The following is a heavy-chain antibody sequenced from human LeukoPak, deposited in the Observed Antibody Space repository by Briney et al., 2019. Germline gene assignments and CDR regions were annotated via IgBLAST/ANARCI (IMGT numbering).Heavy chain of an antibody. V-gene: IGHV3-23*01. J-gene: IGHJ4*02. CDR3: AKDYYYGSGSYYTHPTFDY. D-gene: IGHD3-10*01. CDR1: GFTFSSYA. Sequence: GGSLRLSCAASGFTFSSYAMSWVRQAPGKGLEWVSAISGCGGSTYYADSVKGRFTISRDNPKNTLYLQMNSLRAEDTAVYYCAKDYYYGSGSYYTHPTFDYWGQGTLVTVSS. CDR2: ISGCGGST.